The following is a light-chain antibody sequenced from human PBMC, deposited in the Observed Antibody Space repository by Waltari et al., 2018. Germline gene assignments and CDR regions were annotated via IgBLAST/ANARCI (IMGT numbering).Light chain of an antibody. CDR2: DAS. Sequence: EIVLTQSPATLSLSPGERATLSSRPSQSVSSHLAWYQQKPGQAPRLLIYDASNRATGIPARFSGSGFGTDFTLTISSLEPEDFAVYYCQQRSNWPPGYTFGQGTKLEIK. J-gene: IGKJ2*01. CDR3: QQRSNWPPGYT. V-gene: IGKV3-11*01. CDR1: QSVSSH.